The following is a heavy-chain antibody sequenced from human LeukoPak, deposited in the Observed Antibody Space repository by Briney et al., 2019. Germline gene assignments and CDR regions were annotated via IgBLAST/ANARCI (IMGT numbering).Heavy chain of an antibody. CDR2: INPSSGST. CDR1: GYTFTSYY. V-gene: IGHV1-46*01. Sequence: ASVKVSCKASGYTFTSYYIHWVRQAPGQGLEWMGLINPSSGSTNYAQKFQGRVTMTRDMSTTTDYMELNSLRAEDTAVYYCARVEDSSGYDYYYYYMDGWGKGTTVTVSS. J-gene: IGHJ6*03. CDR3: ARVEDSSGYDYYYYYMDG. D-gene: IGHD3-22*01.